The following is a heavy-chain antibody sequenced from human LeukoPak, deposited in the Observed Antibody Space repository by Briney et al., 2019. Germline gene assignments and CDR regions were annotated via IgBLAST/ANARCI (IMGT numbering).Heavy chain of an antibody. CDR1: GGSISSGGYY. J-gene: IGHJ5*02. CDR2: IYYSGST. CDR3: ARGRVPYCSSTSCYTGGWFDP. Sequence: SQTLSLTCTVSGGSISSGGYYWRWIRQHPGKGLEWIGYIYYSGSTYYNPSLKSRVTISVDTSKNQFSLKLSSVTAEDTAVYYCARGRVPYCSSTSCYTGGWFDPWGQGTLVTVSS. V-gene: IGHV4-31*02. D-gene: IGHD2-2*02.